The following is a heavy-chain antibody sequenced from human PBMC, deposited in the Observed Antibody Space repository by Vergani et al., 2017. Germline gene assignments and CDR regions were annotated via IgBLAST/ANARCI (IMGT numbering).Heavy chain of an antibody. D-gene: IGHD2-15*01. Sequence: EVQVVESGGGLVQPGGSLRLSCAASGFTFSSYSMNWVRQAPGKGLEWVSYISGSGSTIYYAHSVKGRFTISRDNAKNSLYLQMNSLRDEDTAVYYCARDAPQYCSGGSCYLDYLGQGTLVTVSS. CDR1: GFTFSSYS. CDR3: ARDAPQYCSGGSCYLDY. CDR2: ISGSGSTI. J-gene: IGHJ4*02. V-gene: IGHV3-48*02.